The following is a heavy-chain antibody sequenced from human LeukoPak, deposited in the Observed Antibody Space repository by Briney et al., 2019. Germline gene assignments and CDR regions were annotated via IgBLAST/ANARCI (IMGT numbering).Heavy chain of an antibody. CDR3: ARQGYTVSYYFLDY. D-gene: IGHD1-26*01. Sequence: SEPLSLTFDVSGGSFMSYWWGWVRQPAGKGLEWLGRIYSTGSTRFNPSLKSRLTLSIDTSTNQFSLKLTSVTAADTAVYFCARQGYTVSYYFLDYWSQGTLVTVSS. CDR2: IYSTGST. J-gene: IGHJ4*02. CDR1: GGSFMSYW. V-gene: IGHV4-4*07.